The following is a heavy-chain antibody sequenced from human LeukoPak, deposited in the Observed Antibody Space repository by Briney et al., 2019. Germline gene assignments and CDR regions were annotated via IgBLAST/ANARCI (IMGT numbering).Heavy chain of an antibody. D-gene: IGHD3-10*01. CDR3: ARAVGGYYGSGSYSANWFDP. CDR2: IIPIFGTA. J-gene: IGHJ5*02. CDR1: GGTFSSYA. Sequence: SVKVSCKASGGTFSSYAISWVRQAPGQGLEWMGRIIPIFGTANYAQKFQGRVTITADESTSTAYMELSSLRSEDTAVYYCARAVGGYYGSGSYSANWFDPWGQGTLVTVSS. V-gene: IGHV1-69*15.